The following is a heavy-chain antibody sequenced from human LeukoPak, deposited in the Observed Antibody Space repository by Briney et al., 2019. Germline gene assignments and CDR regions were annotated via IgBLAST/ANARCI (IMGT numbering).Heavy chain of an antibody. J-gene: IGHJ6*02. D-gene: IGHD3-10*01. CDR3: AREDYYGSGNYVAWGGGFDV. CDR1: GFTFCSYS. Sequence: TGGSLRLSCAASGFTFCSYSMNWVRQAPGKGLEWVSSISSSSSYIYYADSVKGRFTISRDNAKNSLYLQMNSLRAEDTAVYYCAREDYYGSGNYVAWGGGFDVWGQGTTVTVSS. V-gene: IGHV3-21*01. CDR2: ISSSSSYI.